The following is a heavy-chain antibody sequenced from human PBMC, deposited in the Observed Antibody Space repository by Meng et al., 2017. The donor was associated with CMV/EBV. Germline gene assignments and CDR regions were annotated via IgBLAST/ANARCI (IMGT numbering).Heavy chain of an antibody. Sequence: ETLSLTCAASGFTFSSYSMNWVRQAPGKGLEWVSSISSSSSYIYYADSVKGRFTISRDNAKNSLYLQMNSLRAEDTAVYYCARVYIAAAGVSDYWGQGTLVTVSS. CDR3: ARVYIAAAGVSDY. J-gene: IGHJ4*02. CDR1: GFTFSSYS. CDR2: ISSSSSYI. V-gene: IGHV3-21*01. D-gene: IGHD6-13*01.